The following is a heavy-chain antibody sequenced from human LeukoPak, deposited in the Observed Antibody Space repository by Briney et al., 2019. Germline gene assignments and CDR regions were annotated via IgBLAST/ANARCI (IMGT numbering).Heavy chain of an antibody. V-gene: IGHV4-59*12. CDR2: IYSSGTT. Sequence: PSETLSLTCTVSGGSISSYYWSWIRQPPGKGLEWIGFIYSSGTTDYNPSLKSRVTISVDTSKNQFSLKLSSVTAADTAVYYCARAPSYYDILTGYYKAGFDYWGQGTLVTVSS. D-gene: IGHD3-9*01. CDR1: GGSISSYY. CDR3: ARAPSYYDILTGYYKAGFDY. J-gene: IGHJ4*02.